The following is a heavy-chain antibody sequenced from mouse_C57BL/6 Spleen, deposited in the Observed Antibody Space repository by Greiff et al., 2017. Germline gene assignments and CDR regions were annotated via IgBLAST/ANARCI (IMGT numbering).Heavy chain of an antibody. CDR2: INPSSGYT. Sequence: QVQLKESGAELARPGASVKMSCKASGYTFTSYTMHWVKQRPGQGLEWIGYINPSSGYTKYNQKFKDKATLTADKSSSTAYMQLSSLTSEDSAVYYCARPPYYGSSHWYFDVWGTGTTVTVSS. CDR1: GYTFTSYT. J-gene: IGHJ1*03. V-gene: IGHV1-4*01. CDR3: ARPPYYGSSHWYFDV. D-gene: IGHD1-1*01.